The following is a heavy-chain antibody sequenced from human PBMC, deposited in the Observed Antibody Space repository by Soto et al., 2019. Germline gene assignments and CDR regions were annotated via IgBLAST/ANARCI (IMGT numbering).Heavy chain of an antibody. J-gene: IGHJ6*02. CDR1: GFTVSSNY. D-gene: IGHD6-6*01. V-gene: IGHV3-53*01. Sequence: GGSLRLSCAASGFTVSSNYMSWVRQAPGKGLEWVSVIYSGGSTYYADSVKGRFTISRDNSKNTLYLQMNSLRAEDTAVYYCARGRIAARLGFGMDVWGQGTTVTVSS. CDR3: ARGRIAARLGFGMDV. CDR2: IYSGGST.